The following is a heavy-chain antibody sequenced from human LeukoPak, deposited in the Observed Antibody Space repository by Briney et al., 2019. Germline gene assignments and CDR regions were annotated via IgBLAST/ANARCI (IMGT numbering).Heavy chain of an antibody. CDR3: VKDPYNWNVFEN. CDR2: IRHDMSSQ. CDR1: GFQFSAHS. Sequence: GGSLRPSCAASGFQFSAHSMHWVRQTPGKGLEWVAVIRHDMSSQFYQDSVVGRFTISRGNSRNTLYLQMNSLRIEDTGVYYCVKDPYNWNVFENWGLGTLVTVSS. D-gene: IGHD1-20*01. V-gene: IGHV3-30*02. J-gene: IGHJ4*02.